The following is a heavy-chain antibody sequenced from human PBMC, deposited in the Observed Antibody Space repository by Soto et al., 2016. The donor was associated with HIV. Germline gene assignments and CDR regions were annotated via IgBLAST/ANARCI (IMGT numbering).Heavy chain of an antibody. Sequence: QVQLQESGPSLVKPSETLSLTCTVSNDSMNNFYWNWIRQPPGKEMERIGYIYYSGSTNYNPSLKSRVTISIDKSGNQFSLKLNSVTDADTAVYYCARCGGYMSPQFPWGQGIHVTVSS. J-gene: IGHJ5*02. D-gene: IGHD2-2*02. CDR1: NDSMNNFY. CDR3: ARCGGYMSPQFP. V-gene: IGHV4-59*01. CDR2: IYYSGST.